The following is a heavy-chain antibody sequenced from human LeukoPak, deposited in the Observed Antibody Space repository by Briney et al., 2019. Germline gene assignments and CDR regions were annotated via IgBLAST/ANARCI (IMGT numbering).Heavy chain of an antibody. J-gene: IGHJ6*03. Sequence: SESLSLTCPVSGGSLSIHSWGWIRQPPGGGLWWSGYIYKSGSTNYNPSLKRRVTISVDTPQNQFCLKWSSVTAADTAVYYSATVPSEYQLLCVIDSHNMDVWGKGTPVTVSS. D-gene: IGHD2-2*01. CDR3: ATVPSEYQLLCVIDSHNMDV. V-gene: IGHV4-59*11. CDR2: IYKSGST. CDR1: GGSLSIHS.